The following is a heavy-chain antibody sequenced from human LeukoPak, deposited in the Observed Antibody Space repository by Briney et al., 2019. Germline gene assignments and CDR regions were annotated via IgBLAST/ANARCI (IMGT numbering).Heavy chain of an antibody. CDR2: IYHTGST. Sequence: SETLSLTCTVSGGSISNYYWSWIRQPPGKGLECIGYIYHTGSTSYNPSLKSRVTISVDTSKNQFSLKLSSVTAADTTVYYCALAGNYYGGSGRAIDYWGQGALVSVSS. J-gene: IGHJ4*02. D-gene: IGHD3-22*01. CDR3: ALAGNYYGGSGRAIDY. V-gene: IGHV4-59*01. CDR1: GGSISNYY.